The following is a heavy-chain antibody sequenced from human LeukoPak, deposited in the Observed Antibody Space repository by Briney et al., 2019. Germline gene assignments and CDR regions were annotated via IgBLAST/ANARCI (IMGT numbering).Heavy chain of an antibody. CDR3: ARVGAAAGSPFDY. CDR2: IKQDGSEK. D-gene: IGHD6-13*01. Sequence: GGSLRLSCEASGFTFSSYWMSWVRQAPGKGLEWVANIKQDGSEKYYVDSVKGRFTISRDNAKNSLYLQMNSLRAEDTAVYYCARVGAAAGSPFDYWGQGTLVTVSS. V-gene: IGHV3-7*01. J-gene: IGHJ4*02. CDR1: GFTFSSYW.